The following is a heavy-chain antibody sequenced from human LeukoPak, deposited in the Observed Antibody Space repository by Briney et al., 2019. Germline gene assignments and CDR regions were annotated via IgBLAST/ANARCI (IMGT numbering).Heavy chain of an antibody. J-gene: IGHJ3*02. D-gene: IGHD3-10*01. CDR2: FYNRGSS. V-gene: IGHV4-39*07. CDR1: GGSISSSSYY. CDR3: ARGHYYNSGTNWGGAFDI. Sequence: SETLSLTCTVSGGSISSSSYYWGWIRQSPEKGLDWIGSFYNRGSSYSNPSLKSRVTISVDRSNNQFSLKLSSVTAADTAVYYCARGHYYNSGTNWGGAFDIWGQGTMVTVSS.